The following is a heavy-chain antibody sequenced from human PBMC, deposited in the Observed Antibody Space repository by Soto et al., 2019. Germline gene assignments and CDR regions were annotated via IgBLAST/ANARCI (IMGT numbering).Heavy chain of an antibody. Sequence: QVHLQESGPGLVKPSQTLSLTCTVSGGSISSGNYYWSWIRQPPGKGLEWIGFISYSGSTYYSTSLKSRVTISVDTSKSQFSLNLSFVTAADTSVYYCATMGTPATGLYFFDYWGQGSLVTVSS. CDR2: ISYSGST. D-gene: IGHD2-15*01. CDR3: ATMGTPATGLYFFDY. CDR1: GGSISSGNYY. V-gene: IGHV4-30-4*01. J-gene: IGHJ4*02.